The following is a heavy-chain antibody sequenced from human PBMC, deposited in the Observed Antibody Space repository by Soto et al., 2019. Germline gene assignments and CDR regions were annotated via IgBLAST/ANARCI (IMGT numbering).Heavy chain of an antibody. Sequence: QVQLQESGPGLVKPSETLSLTCTVSGGSISSYYWSWIRQPPGKGLEWIGYIYYSGSTNYNPSLKSRVTISVDTSKNQFSLKLSSVTAADTAVYYCASHSYDSSGYYAQFDYWGQGTLVTVSS. CDR1: GGSISSYY. CDR2: IYYSGST. D-gene: IGHD3-22*01. V-gene: IGHV4-59*01. J-gene: IGHJ4*02. CDR3: ASHSYDSSGYYAQFDY.